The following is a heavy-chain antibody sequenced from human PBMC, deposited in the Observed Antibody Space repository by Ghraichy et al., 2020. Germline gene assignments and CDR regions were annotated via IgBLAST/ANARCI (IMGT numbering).Heavy chain of an antibody. J-gene: IGHJ3*02. Sequence: ASVKVSCKASGYTLTDYYIHWVRQAPGQGLEWMGWMNPDIDGTNYTQQFQGRVTMTSDTSISTAYMELRRLRSDDTAVYYCARDSDLGAFDIWGQGTLVTVSS. CDR1: GYTLTDYY. CDR2: MNPDIDGT. V-gene: IGHV1-2*02. CDR3: ARDSDLGAFDI. D-gene: IGHD7-27*01.